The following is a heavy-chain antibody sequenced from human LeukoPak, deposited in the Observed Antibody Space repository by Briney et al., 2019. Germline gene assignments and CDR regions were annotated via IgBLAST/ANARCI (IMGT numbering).Heavy chain of an antibody. CDR3: TRSTNLAAFDI. V-gene: IGHV4-59*01. Sequence: SETLSLTCTVSGGSISSYYWSWIRQPPGKGLEWIGYIYYSGSTNYNPSLKSRVTIPVDTPKNQFSLKLSSVTAADTDVYYCTRSTNLAAFDIWGQGTMVTVSS. J-gene: IGHJ3*02. D-gene: IGHD2-8*01. CDR1: GGSISSYY. CDR2: IYYSGST.